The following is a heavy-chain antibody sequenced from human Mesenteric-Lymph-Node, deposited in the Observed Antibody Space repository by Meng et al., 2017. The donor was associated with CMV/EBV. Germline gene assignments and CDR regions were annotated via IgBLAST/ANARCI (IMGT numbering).Heavy chain of an antibody. V-gene: IGHV5-51*01. CDR2: IYPGDSDT. CDR1: GYSFISHW. Sequence: GESLKISCKGSGYSFISHWIGWVRQMPGKGLEWMGIIYPGDSDTRYSLSFQGQVTISADKSISTAYLQWSSLKASDTAMYYCALGRLLLYWTLDYWGQGTLVTVSS. J-gene: IGHJ4*02. CDR3: ALGRLLLYWTLDY. D-gene: IGHD2-2*02.